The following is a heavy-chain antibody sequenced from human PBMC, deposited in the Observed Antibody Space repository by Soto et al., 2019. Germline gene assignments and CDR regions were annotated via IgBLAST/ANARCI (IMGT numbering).Heavy chain of an antibody. CDR1: GFTFSSYG. CDR2: IWYDGSDK. Sequence: QVQLVESGGGVAQPWRTLRLPCAASGFTFSSYGMHWVRQAPGQGLEWVAVIWYDGSDKYYADSVKGRFTSSRDNTKNTLYLQMNSLRAEDTAVYYCARGYGSGSYVFDYWGQGTLVTVSS. J-gene: IGHJ4*02. V-gene: IGHV3-33*01. CDR3: ARGYGSGSYVFDY. D-gene: IGHD3-10*01.